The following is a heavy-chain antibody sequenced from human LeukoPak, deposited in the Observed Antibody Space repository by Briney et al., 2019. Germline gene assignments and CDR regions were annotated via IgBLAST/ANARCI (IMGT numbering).Heavy chain of an antibody. D-gene: IGHD2-15*01. Sequence: ASVKVSCKASGYTFATYYIHWVGQAPGQGLEWMGIINPKTGITNYAQKFQGRVTITRDTSASTVYMDLGSLKSEDTAVYYCARGEDIVVAAAATIEYWGQGALVTVSS. J-gene: IGHJ4*02. CDR1: GYTFATYY. CDR3: ARGEDIVVAAAATIEY. V-gene: IGHV1-46*01. CDR2: INPKTGIT.